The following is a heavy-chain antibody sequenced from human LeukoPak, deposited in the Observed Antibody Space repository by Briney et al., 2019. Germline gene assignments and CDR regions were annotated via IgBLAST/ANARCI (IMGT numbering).Heavy chain of an antibody. D-gene: IGHD3-22*01. J-gene: IGHJ4*02. CDR2: IRYDGGNT. CDR1: GFVFSNYA. CDR3: ARGFPHHYDSRGIKFDF. Sequence: GGSLRLSCAASGFVFSNYAMQWVRQAPGMGLEWVAFIRYDGGNTYYADSVKGRFTISRDNSKNTLYLQMNSLRAEDTAVYYCARGFPHHYDSRGIKFDFWGQGILVSVSS. V-gene: IGHV3-30*02.